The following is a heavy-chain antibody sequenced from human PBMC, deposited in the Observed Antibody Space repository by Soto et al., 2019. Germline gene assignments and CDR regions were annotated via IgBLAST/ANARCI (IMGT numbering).Heavy chain of an antibody. D-gene: IGHD3-10*01. CDR3: ARDGLLWFGDPFYYFDY. J-gene: IGHJ4*02. V-gene: IGHV3-30-3*01. Sequence: GGSLRLSCAASGFTFSSYAMHWVRQAPGKGLEWVAVISNDGSNKYYADSVKGRFTISRDNSKNTLYLQMNSLRAEDTAVYYCARDGLLWFGDPFYYFDYWGQGTLVTVSS. CDR1: GFTFSSYA. CDR2: ISNDGSNK.